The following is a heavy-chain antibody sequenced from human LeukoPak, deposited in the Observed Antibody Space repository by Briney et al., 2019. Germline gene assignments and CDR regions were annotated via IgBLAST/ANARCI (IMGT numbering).Heavy chain of an antibody. CDR1: GYTFSSYD. J-gene: IGHJ2*01. CDR3: TREWRQLVRERRYFDL. V-gene: IGHV1-3*01. CDR2: INAGNGNT. Sequence: ASVKVSCKASGYTFSSYDIHWVRQAPGQRLEWMGWINAGNGNTRYSQRFQDRVTITRDTSASTAYMELSSLRSEDTAVYYCTREWRQLVRERRYFDLWGRGTLVTVSS. D-gene: IGHD6-13*01.